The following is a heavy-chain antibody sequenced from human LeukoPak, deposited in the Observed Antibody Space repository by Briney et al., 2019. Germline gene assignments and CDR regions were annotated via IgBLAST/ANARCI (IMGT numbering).Heavy chain of an antibody. CDR3: AAEVGYYDIEDY. CDR2: IVVGSGNT. D-gene: IGHD3-22*01. CDR1: GFTFTSSA. Sequence: SVKGSCKASGFTFTSSAVQWVRQARGQRLEWIGWIVVGSGNTNYAQKFQERVTITRDMSTSTAYMELSSLRSEDTAVYYCAAEVGYYDIEDYWGQGTLVTVSS. V-gene: IGHV1-58*01. J-gene: IGHJ4*02.